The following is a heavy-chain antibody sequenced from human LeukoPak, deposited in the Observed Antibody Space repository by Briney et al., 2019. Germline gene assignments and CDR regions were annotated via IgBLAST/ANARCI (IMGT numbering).Heavy chain of an antibody. Sequence: ASVKVSCKASGYTFTSYYMHWVRQAPGQGLEWMGIINPSGGSTSYARKFQGRVTMTRDTSTSTVYMELSSLRSEDTAVYYCASGRSSSYYYYYMDVWGKGTTVTVSS. CDR1: GYTFTSYY. CDR3: ASGRSSSYYYYYMDV. D-gene: IGHD6-6*01. V-gene: IGHV1-46*01. CDR2: INPSGGST. J-gene: IGHJ6*03.